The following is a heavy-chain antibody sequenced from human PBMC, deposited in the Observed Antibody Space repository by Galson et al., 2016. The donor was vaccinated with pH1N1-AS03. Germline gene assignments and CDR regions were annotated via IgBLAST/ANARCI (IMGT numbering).Heavy chain of an antibody. D-gene: IGHD2-2*01. CDR1: GFTFNNYA. CDR3: AKSSSSLTRDAFDM. Sequence: SGAEVKKAGWSLRLSCAASGFTFNNYAMNWVRQAPGKGLEWVSSITGSGISTEYADSVEGRFTISRDNSKNTLYVEMSSLRAEDTAIYYCAKSSSSLTRDAFDMWGRGTLVTVSS. CDR2: ITGSGIST. V-gene: IGHV3-23*01. J-gene: IGHJ3*02.